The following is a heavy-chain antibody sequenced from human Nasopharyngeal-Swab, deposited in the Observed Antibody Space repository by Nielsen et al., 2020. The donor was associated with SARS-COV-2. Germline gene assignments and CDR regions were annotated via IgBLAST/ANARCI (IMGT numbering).Heavy chain of an antibody. J-gene: IGHJ4*02. D-gene: IGHD4-11*01. CDR2: ISGSGGST. Sequence: GASLKISCAASGFTFSSYAMSWVRQAPGKGLEWVLAISGSGGSTYYADSVKGRFTISRDNSKNTLYLQMNSLRAEDTAVYYCAKDREYSNYVVDYWGQGTLVTVSS. CDR3: AKDREYSNYVVDY. V-gene: IGHV3-23*01. CDR1: GFTFSSYA.